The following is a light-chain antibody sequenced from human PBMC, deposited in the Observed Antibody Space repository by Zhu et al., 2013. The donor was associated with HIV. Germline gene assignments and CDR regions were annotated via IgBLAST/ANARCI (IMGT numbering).Light chain of an antibody. V-gene: IGKV1-5*03. CDR1: QSISSW. J-gene: IGKJ1*01. CDR3: QHYKSYWT. Sequence: DIQMTQSPSTLSASVGDRVTITCRASQSISSWLAWYQQKPGEAPKLLITKASSLESGVPSRFSGSGFGTEFTLTISSLQPDDFATYYCQHYKSYWTFGQGTRWKSN. CDR2: KAS.